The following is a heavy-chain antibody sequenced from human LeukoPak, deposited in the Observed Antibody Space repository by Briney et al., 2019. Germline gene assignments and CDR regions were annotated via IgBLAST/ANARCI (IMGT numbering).Heavy chain of an antibody. V-gene: IGHV3-23*01. Sequence: GGSLRLSCAASGFTFSSYAMSWVRQAPGKGLEWVSAISGSGGSTYYADSVKGRFNISRDNSKNTLYLQMNSLRAEDTAVYYCAKDSGSGYYYVEAFDYWGQGTLVTVSS. D-gene: IGHD3-22*01. CDR3: AKDSGSGYYYVEAFDY. J-gene: IGHJ4*02. CDR2: ISGSGGST. CDR1: GFTFSSYA.